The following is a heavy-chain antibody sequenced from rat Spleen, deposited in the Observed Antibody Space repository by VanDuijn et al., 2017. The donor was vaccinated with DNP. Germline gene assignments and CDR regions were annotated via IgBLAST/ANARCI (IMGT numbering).Heavy chain of an antibody. CDR3: AKDRTGGFAMDA. CDR1: GFTFSGYW. J-gene: IGHJ3*01. D-gene: IGHD1-3*01. V-gene: IGHV5-58*01. Sequence: EVQLVETGGGLVQPGRSLKLSCVASGFTFSGYWMYWIRQAPGKGLEWVASINTDGDTTYYPDSVKGRFTVSRDNAENTVCLQMNSLRSEDTATYYCAKDRTGGFAMDAWGQGTLVTVSS. CDR2: INTDGDTT.